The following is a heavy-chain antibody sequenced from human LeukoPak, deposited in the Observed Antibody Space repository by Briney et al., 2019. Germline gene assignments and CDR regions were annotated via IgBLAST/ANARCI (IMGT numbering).Heavy chain of an antibody. CDR2: IWYDGSNK. J-gene: IGHJ6*01. CDR1: GFTFSSYG. D-gene: IGHD3-3*01. Sequence: GRSLRLSCAASGFTFSSYGMHWVRQAPGKGLEWVAAIWYDGSNKYYADSVKGRFTIARDNSKNTLYLQMNSLRAEDTAVYYCAKDHRAGNYDFWSGYYGYYYYGMDVWGQGTTVTVSS. CDR3: AKDHRAGNYDFWSGYYGYYYYGMDV. V-gene: IGHV3-33*06.